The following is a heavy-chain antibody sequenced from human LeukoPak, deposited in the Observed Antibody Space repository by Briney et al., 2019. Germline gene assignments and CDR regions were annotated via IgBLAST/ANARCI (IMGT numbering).Heavy chain of an antibody. CDR1: GFTFSGSA. V-gene: IGHV3-73*01. CDR2: IRSKANSYAT. CDR3: ARTNKTYSSSWYHFDY. D-gene: IGHD6-13*01. J-gene: IGHJ4*02. Sequence: GGSLRLSCAASGFTFSGSAMHWVRQASGKGLEWVGRIRSKANSYATAYAASVKGRFTISRDDSKNTAYLQMNSLKTEDTAVYYCARTNKTYSSSWYHFDYWGQGTLVTVSS.